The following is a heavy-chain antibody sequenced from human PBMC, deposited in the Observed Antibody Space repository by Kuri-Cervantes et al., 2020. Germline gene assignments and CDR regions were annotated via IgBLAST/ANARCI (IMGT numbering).Heavy chain of an antibody. J-gene: IGHJ3*02. CDR1: GFTFSTCS. Sequence: GGSLRLSCAASGFTFSTCSMNWVRQAPGKGLEWVSSISSSSSYIYYADSVKGRFTISRDNDKNSLYLQMNSLRAEDTAVYYCARSDTHDAFDIWGQGTMVTVSS. D-gene: IGHD3-22*01. CDR2: ISSSSSYI. CDR3: ARSDTHDAFDI. V-gene: IGHV3-21*03.